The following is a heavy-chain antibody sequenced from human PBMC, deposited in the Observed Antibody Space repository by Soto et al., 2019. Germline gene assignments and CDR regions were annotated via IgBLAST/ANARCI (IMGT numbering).Heavy chain of an antibody. V-gene: IGHV3-7*05. J-gene: IGHJ6*02. CDR3: AREAV. CDR2: IKQDGSEQ. Sequence: EVQLVESGGGLVQPGGSLRLSCAASGFTFSGYWMSWVRQAPGKGLEWVANIKQDGSEQFYVDSVKGRFTISRDNALNSLYCLMNSLRAGDTAVYYCAREAVWGQGTTVTVSS. CDR1: GFTFSGYW.